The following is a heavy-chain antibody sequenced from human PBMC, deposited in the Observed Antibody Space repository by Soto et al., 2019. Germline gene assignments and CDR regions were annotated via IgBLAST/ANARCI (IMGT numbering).Heavy chain of an antibody. J-gene: IGHJ6*02. D-gene: IGHD6-6*01. V-gene: IGHV4-59*01. CDR3: ARDRSGYSSSSRAGHNYYYYGMDV. CDR2: IYYSGST. Sequence: PSETLSLTCTVSGGSISSYYWSWIRQPPGKGLEWIGYIYYSGSTNYNPSLKSRVTISVDTSKNQFSLKLSSVTAADTAVYYCARDRSGYSSSSRAGHNYYYYGMDVWGQGTTVTVSS. CDR1: GGSISSYY.